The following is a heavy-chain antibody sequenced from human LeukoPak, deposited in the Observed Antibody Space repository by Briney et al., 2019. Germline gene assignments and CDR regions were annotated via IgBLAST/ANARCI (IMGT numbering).Heavy chain of an antibody. CDR2: INPNSGGT. J-gene: IGHJ3*02. V-gene: IGHV1-2*02. Sequence: EASVKVSCKASGYTFTGYHMHWVRQAPGQGLEWMGWINPNSGGTNYAQKFQGRVTMTRDTSISTAYMELSRLRSDDTAVYYCATNILQYCSGGSCYSGPDAFDIWGQGTMVTVSS. CDR1: GYTFTGYH. CDR3: ATNILQYCSGGSCYSGPDAFDI. D-gene: IGHD2-15*01.